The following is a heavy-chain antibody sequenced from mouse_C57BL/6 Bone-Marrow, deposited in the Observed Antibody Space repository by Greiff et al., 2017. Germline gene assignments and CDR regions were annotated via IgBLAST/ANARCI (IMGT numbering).Heavy chain of an antibody. J-gene: IGHJ4*01. CDR1: GYTFTSYG. Sequence: VQLQESGAELARPGASVKLSCKASGYTFTSYGISWVKQRTGQGLEWIGEIYPRSGKTYYNEKFKGKATLTADKSSSTAYMELRSLTSEDSAVYFCAKRGLFITTVVATYYYAMDYWGQGTSVTVSS. CDR2: IYPRSGKT. V-gene: IGHV1-81*01. D-gene: IGHD1-1*01. CDR3: AKRGLFITTVVATYYYAMDY.